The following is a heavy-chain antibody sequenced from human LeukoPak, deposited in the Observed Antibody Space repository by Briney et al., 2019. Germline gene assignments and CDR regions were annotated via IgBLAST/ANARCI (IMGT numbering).Heavy chain of an antibody. CDR1: GFTFTSYA. CDR2: INTNTGNP. CDR3: ARVRYSSSHDAFDI. J-gene: IGHJ3*02. D-gene: IGHD6-6*01. V-gene: IGHV7-4-1*02. Sequence: GGSLRLSCAASGFTFTSYAMNWVRQAPGQGLEWMGWINTNTGNPTYAQGFTGRFVFSLDTSVSTAYLQISSLKAEDTAVYYCARVRYSSSHDAFDIWGQGTMVTVSS.